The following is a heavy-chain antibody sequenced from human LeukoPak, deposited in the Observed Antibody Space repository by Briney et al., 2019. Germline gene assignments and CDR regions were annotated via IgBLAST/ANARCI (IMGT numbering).Heavy chain of an antibody. D-gene: IGHD3-22*01. CDR1: GGSISSYY. Sequence: SETLSLTCTVSGGSISSYYWSWIRQPPGKGLEWIGYIYYSGSTNYNPSLKSRVTISVDTSKNQFSLKLSSVTAADTAVYYCARDLDYYDSSGTLDYWGQGTLVTVSS. J-gene: IGHJ4*02. V-gene: IGHV4-59*01. CDR3: ARDLDYYDSSGTLDY. CDR2: IYYSGST.